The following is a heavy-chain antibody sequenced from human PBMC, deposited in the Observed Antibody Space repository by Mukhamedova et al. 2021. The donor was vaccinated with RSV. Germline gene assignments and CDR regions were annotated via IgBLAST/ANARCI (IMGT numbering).Heavy chain of an antibody. V-gene: IGHV4-59*08. CDR3: ARSIPPAAFDY. CDR2: IYYSGST. Sequence: GYIYYSGSTNYNPSLKSRVTISVDTSKNQFSLKLSSVTAADTAVYYCARSIPPAAFDYWGQGTLVTVSS. J-gene: IGHJ4*02. D-gene: IGHD6-13*01.